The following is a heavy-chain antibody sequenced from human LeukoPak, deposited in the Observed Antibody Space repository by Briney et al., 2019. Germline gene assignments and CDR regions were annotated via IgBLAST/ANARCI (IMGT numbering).Heavy chain of an antibody. CDR2: IKQDGSEK. CDR3: ASPVFMIVKTFDY. D-gene: IGHD3-22*01. Sequence: GGSLRLSCAASGFTFSSYWMSWVRQAPGKGLEWVANIKQDGSEKYYVDSVKGRFTISRGNAKNSLYLQMNSLRAEDTAVYYWASPVFMIVKTFDYWGQGPLVPVSS. CDR1: GFTFSSYW. V-gene: IGHV3-7*01. J-gene: IGHJ4*02.